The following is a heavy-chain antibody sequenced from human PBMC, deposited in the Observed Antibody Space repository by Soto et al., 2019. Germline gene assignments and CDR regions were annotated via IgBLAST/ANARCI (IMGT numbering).Heavy chain of an antibody. D-gene: IGHD6-19*01. J-gene: IGHJ6*02. V-gene: IGHV1-69*01. CDR3: ARDGIGIAVAGTYNGMDV. Sequence: QVQLVQSGAEVKKPGSSVKVSCKASGGTFSNYAISWVRQAPGQGLEWMGGIIPIFGTANNPQKFQGRVTITADESTSTDYMELSSLRSEDTAVYYCARDGIGIAVAGTYNGMDVWGQGTTVTVSS. CDR2: IIPIFGTA. CDR1: GGTFSNYA.